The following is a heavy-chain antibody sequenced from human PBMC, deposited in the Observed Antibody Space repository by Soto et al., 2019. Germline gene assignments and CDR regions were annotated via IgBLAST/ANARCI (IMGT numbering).Heavy chain of an antibody. Sequence: ASVKVSFKASGYTFTSYYMHWVRQAPGQGLEWMGIINPSGGSTSYAQKFQGRVTMTRDTSTSTVYMELSSLRSEDTAVYYCAVAVAVNYYYMDVWGKGTTVTVSS. J-gene: IGHJ6*03. CDR3: AVAVAVNYYYMDV. CDR2: INPSGGST. CDR1: GYTFTSYY. V-gene: IGHV1-46*01. D-gene: IGHD6-19*01.